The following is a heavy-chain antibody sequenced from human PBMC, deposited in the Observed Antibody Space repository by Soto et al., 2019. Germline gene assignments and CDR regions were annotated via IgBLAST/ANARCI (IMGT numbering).Heavy chain of an antibody. CDR2: TYYRSKWNN. J-gene: IGHJ4*02. D-gene: IGHD3-10*01. CDR3: ALTMVRGVKKGYLDY. CDR1: GDRVSSNSAA. V-gene: IGHV6-1*01. Sequence: PSQTLSLTCAISGDRVSSNSAAWNWIRQSPSRGLEWLGRTYYRSKWNNDYAVSVKSRITINSDTSKNTLYLQMNSLRAEDTAVYYCALTMVRGVKKGYLDYWGQGTLVTVSS.